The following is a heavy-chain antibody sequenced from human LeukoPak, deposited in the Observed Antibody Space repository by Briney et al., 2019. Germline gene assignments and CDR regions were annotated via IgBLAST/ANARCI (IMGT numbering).Heavy chain of an antibody. CDR3: ARDVRDYDFWSGYYRWLDP. CDR1: GGSISSGSYY. V-gene: IGHV4-61*02. D-gene: IGHD3-3*01. CDR2: IYTSGST. Sequence: SQTLSLTCTVSGGSISSGSYYWSWIRQPGGKGLEWIGRIYTSGSTNYNPSLKSRVTISVDTSKNQFSLKLSSVTAADTAVYYFARDVRDYDFWSGYYRWLDPWGQGTLVTVSS. J-gene: IGHJ5*01.